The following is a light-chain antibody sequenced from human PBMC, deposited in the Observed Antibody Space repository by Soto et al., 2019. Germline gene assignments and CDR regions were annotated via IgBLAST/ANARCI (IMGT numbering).Light chain of an antibody. J-gene: IGKJ2*01. CDR1: QSVSSNY. V-gene: IGKV3-20*01. Sequence: EIVLTQSPGTLSLSPGEGATLSCRASQSVSSNYLAWYQQKPGQAPRLLIFGASNRASDIPDRFGGSGSGTDFSLTISRLEPEDFAVYYCQQYGSSPPYTFGQGTKLEIK. CDR2: GAS. CDR3: QQYGSSPPYT.